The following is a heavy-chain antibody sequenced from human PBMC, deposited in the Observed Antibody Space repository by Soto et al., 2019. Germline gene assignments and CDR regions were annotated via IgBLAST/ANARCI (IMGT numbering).Heavy chain of an antibody. V-gene: IGHV3-30*04. J-gene: IGHJ6*02. CDR1: GFTFSDYA. CDR3: ARAPDGMDV. Sequence: QVQLVESGGGVVQPGRSLRLSCVAYGFTFSDYAMHWLRQAPGKGLEWVAAISYDGRNKYYADSVKGRYTISRDDSKNTLYLQMNSLRSEDTSMYYCARAPDGMDVWGQGTTVTVSS. CDR2: ISYDGRNK.